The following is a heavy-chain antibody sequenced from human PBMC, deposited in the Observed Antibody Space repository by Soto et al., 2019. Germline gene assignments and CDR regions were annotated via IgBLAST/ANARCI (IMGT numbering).Heavy chain of an antibody. CDR1: GFTFIYYA. D-gene: IGHD3-22*01. CDR3: AREGVHNYNEYYFDY. J-gene: IGHJ4*02. V-gene: IGHV3-21*06. CDR2: ISGIRDYI. Sequence: GGSLRLSCAASGFTFIYYALHWVRRAPGKGLEWVSSISGIRDYIRYADSVKGRFTISRDNAKTSLYLQMNSLTAEDTAVYYCAREGVHNYNEYYFDYWGQGTLVTVSS.